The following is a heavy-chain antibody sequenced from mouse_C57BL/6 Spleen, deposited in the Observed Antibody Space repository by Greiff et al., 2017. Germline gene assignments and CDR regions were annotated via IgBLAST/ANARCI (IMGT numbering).Heavy chain of an antibody. CDR2: ISYDGSN. CDR3: ARITGDGDYYAMDY. V-gene: IGHV3-6*01. J-gene: IGHJ4*01. CDR1: GYSITSGYY. Sequence: DVQLQESGPGLVKPSQSLSLTCSVTGYSITSGYYWNWIRQFPGNKLEWMGYISYDGSNNYNPSLKNRISITRDTSKNQFFLKLNSVTTEDTATYYCARITGDGDYYAMDYWGQGTSVTVSS. D-gene: IGHD4-1*01.